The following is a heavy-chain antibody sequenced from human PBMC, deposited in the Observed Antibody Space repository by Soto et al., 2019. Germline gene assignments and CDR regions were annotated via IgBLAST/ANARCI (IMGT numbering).Heavy chain of an antibody. CDR3: ASSGELLSNWFDP. V-gene: IGHV4-30-2*01. J-gene: IGHJ5*02. CDR2: IYHSGST. D-gene: IGHD3-10*01. Sequence: QLQLQESGSGLVKPSQTLSLTCAVSGGSISSGGYSWSWIRQPPGKGLEWIGYIYHSGSTYYNPSLKSRVTISVDRSKNQFSLKLSSVTAADTAVYYCASSGELLSNWFDPWGQGTLVTVSS. CDR1: GGSISSGGYS.